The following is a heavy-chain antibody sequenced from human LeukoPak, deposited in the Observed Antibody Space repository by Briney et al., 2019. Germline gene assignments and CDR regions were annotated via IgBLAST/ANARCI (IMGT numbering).Heavy chain of an antibody. D-gene: IGHD2-15*01. V-gene: IGHV3-23*01. CDR2: ISGSGGST. Sequence: PGGSLRLSCAASGFTFSSYAMSWVRQAPGKGLEWVSAISGSGGSTYYADSMKGRFTISRDNSKNTLYLQMNSLRAEDTAVYYCAKGYCSGGSCYGYYYYGMDVWGQGTTVTVSS. J-gene: IGHJ6*02. CDR3: AKGYCSGGSCYGYYYYGMDV. CDR1: GFTFSSYA.